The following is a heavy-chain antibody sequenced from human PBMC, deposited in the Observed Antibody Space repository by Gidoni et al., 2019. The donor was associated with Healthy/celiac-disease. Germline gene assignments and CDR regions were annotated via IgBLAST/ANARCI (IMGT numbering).Heavy chain of an antibody. J-gene: IGHJ5*02. CDR3: ARDLWFGELLRFDP. CDR2: IIPILGIA. V-gene: IGHV1-69*04. CDR1: GGTFSSYA. Sequence: QVQLVQSGAEVKKPGSSVKVSCKASGGTFSSYAISWLRQAPGQGLEWMGRIIPILGIANYAQKFQGRVTITADKSTSTAYMELSSLRSEDTAVYYCARDLWFGELLRFDPWGQGTLVTVSS. D-gene: IGHD3-10*01.